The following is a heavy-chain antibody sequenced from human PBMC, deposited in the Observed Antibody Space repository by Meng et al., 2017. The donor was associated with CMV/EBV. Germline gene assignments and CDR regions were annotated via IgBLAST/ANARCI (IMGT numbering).Heavy chain of an antibody. J-gene: IGHJ4*02. V-gene: IGHV4-34*01. Sequence: QVQLQQLGAGLLKPSETMSPTCAVYGGSFSGYYWSWIRQPPGKGLEWIGEINHSGSTNYNPSLKSRVTISVDTSKNQFSLKLSSVTAADTAVYYCARVWDSGWDYWGQGTLVTVSS. CDR1: GGSFSGYY. D-gene: IGHD3-22*01. CDR3: ARVWDSGWDY. CDR2: INHSGST.